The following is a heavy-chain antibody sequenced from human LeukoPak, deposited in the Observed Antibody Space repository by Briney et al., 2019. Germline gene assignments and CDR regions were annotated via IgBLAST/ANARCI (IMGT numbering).Heavy chain of an antibody. V-gene: IGHV3-33*01. CDR1: GFSFRSYV. CDR3: ARDATEYGDSHFDW. D-gene: IGHD4-17*01. Sequence: PGGPLRLSCSASGFSFRSYVMHGVRQAPGRGLEWVAVIWHDGSHQYYADSEKGRFTISRDNSRNTVYLQMDRLRVEDTAVYYCARDATEYGDSHFDWWGQGTLVTVSS. CDR2: IWHDGSHQ. J-gene: IGHJ4*02.